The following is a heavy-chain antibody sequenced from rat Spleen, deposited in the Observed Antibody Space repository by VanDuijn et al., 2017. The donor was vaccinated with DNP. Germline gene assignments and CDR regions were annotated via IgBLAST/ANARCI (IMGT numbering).Heavy chain of an antibody. J-gene: IGHJ4*01. V-gene: IGHV3-3*01. D-gene: IGHD1-12*03. CDR1: GYSITSSSR. CDR2: INSAGST. Sequence: EVQLQESGPGLLKPSQSLSLTCSVTGYSITSSSRWNWIRKFPGNKLEWMGYINSAGSTDYNPSLKGRGSITRDTSKNQFFLQVNSVSIEHTATYYCASYFYDGYFAMDAWGQGTSVTVSS. CDR3: ASYFYDGYFAMDA.